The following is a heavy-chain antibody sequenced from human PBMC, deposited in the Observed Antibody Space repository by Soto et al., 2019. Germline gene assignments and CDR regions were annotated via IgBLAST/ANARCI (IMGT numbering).Heavy chain of an antibody. V-gene: IGHV4-30-4*01. Sequence: SETLSLTCTVSGGSISSDDYYWSWIRQPPGKGLEWIGYIYHIGSTYYKPSLKSRVTISVDTSKNQFSLNLSSVTAADTAVYYCGRESNYYHSRAIDSWAQGTLVTVSS. CDR2: IYHIGST. CDR3: GRESNYYHSRAIDS. J-gene: IGHJ4*02. D-gene: IGHD3-22*01. CDR1: GGSISSDDYY.